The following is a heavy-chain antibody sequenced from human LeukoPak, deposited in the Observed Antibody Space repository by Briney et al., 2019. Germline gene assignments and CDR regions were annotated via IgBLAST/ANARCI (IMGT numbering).Heavy chain of an antibody. Sequence: GGSLRPSCAASGFTVRSNYMSWVRQAPGKGLEWVSAIYSGGDTYYADSVQGRFTISRDNSKNTLVLQMNSLRAEDTAVYYCARGGGPGTTVTTPFDSWGQGTLVTVSS. V-gene: IGHV3-53*01. CDR1: GFTVRSNY. CDR2: IYSGGDT. D-gene: IGHD4-17*01. CDR3: ARGGGPGTTVTTPFDS. J-gene: IGHJ4*02.